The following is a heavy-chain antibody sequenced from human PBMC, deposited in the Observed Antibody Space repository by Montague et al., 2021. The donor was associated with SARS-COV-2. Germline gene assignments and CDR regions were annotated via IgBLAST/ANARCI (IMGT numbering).Heavy chain of an antibody. CDR3: AGSTVGTSHFDY. D-gene: IGHD1-26*01. CDR1: GGSIFSNSFY. CDR2: VLSSGST. V-gene: IGHV4-39*01. J-gene: IGHJ4*02. Sequence: SETLSLTCTVSGGSIFSNSFYWGWIRQSPGQGLEWIGNVLSSGSTFYNPSLRSRVTMSEDMPKNQFSLKLMSVTAADTAVYYCAGSTVGTSHFDYWGQGTLVTVSS.